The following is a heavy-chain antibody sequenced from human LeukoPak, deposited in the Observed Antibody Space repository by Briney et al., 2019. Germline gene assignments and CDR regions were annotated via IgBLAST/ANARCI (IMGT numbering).Heavy chain of an antibody. CDR2: IYSDGNT. J-gene: IGHJ5*02. CDR3: AGDTHSSSWYDH. CDR1: GFTVSSIY. D-gene: IGHD6-19*01. V-gene: IGHV3-53*01. Sequence: GGSLRLSCAVSGFTVSSIYMSWVRQAPGEGLEWVSFIYSDGNTYYADSVKGRFTLSRDSSRNTLYLQMNSLRVDDTAVYYCAGDTHSSSWYDHWGQGTLVTVSS.